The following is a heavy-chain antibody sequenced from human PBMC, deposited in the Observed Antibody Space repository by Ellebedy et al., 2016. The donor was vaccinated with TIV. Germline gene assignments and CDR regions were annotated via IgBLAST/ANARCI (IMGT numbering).Heavy chain of an antibody. CDR1: GYTFTSYG. D-gene: IGHD5-12*01. CDR3: AREDIVATISYYYYGMDV. CDR2: ISAYNGNT. J-gene: IGHJ6*02. V-gene: IGHV1-18*01. Sequence: ASVKVSCKASGYTFTSYGITWVRQAPGQGHEWMGWISAYNGNTNYAQKFQGRVTITAAKSTSTAYKELSSLRSEETAVYYCAREDIVATISYYYYGMDVWGQGTTVTVSS.